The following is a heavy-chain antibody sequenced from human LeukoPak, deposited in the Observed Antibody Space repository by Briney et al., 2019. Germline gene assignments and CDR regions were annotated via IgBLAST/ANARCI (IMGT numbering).Heavy chain of an antibody. CDR3: AREVGYSSSWVYFFDY. D-gene: IGHD6-13*01. V-gene: IGHV4-59*01. J-gene: IGHJ4*02. CDR1: GGSISGYY. Sequence: SETLSLTCTVSGGSISGYYWSWIRHPPGKGLEWIGYIYYSGSTNYNPSLKSRVTISVDTSKNQFSLKLSSVTAADTAVYCCAREVGYSSSWVYFFDYWGQGTLVTVSS. CDR2: IYYSGST.